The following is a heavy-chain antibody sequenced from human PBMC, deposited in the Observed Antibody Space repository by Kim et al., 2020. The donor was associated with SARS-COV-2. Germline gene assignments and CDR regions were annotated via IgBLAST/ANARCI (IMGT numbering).Heavy chain of an antibody. V-gene: IGHV3-15*01. Sequence: YAGPVKCRFTISIDDSKNTQYLQMNSQKTEDTAVYYCPTASLLWFGELCYWGQGTLVTVSS. D-gene: IGHD3-10*01. J-gene: IGHJ4*02. CDR3: PTASLLWFGELCY.